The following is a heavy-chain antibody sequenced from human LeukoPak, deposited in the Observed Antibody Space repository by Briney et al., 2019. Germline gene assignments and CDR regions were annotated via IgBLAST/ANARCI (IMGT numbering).Heavy chain of an antibody. D-gene: IGHD2-2*03. CDR2: INPNSGGT. J-gene: IGHJ4*02. CDR3: ARGGVDIVVVPAAASFDY. V-gene: IGHV1-2*02. Sequence: GASVKVSCKASRYTFTGYYMHWVRQALGQGLEWMGWINPNSGGTNYAQKFQGGVTMTRDTSISTAYMELSRLRSDDTAVYYCARGGVDIVVVPAAASFDYWGQGTLVTVSS. CDR1: RYTFTGYY.